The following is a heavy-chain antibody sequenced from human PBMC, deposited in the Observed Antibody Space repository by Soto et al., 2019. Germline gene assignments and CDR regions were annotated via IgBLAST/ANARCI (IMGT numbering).Heavy chain of an antibody. CDR2: IYYSGST. V-gene: IGHV4-59*01. D-gene: IGHD5-12*01. J-gene: IGHJ4*02. Sequence: PSETLSLTCTASGGSISSYYWSWIRQPPGKGLEWIGYIYYSGSTNYNPSLKSRVTISVDTSKNQFSLKLSSVTAADTAVYYCARDLRDGYNLHYFDYWGQGTLVTVSS. CDR1: GGSISSYY. CDR3: ARDLRDGYNLHYFDY.